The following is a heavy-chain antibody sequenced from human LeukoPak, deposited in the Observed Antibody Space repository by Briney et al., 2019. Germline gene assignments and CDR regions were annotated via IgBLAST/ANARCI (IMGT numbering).Heavy chain of an antibody. D-gene: IGHD3-3*01. CDR3: ARDRAWNYFDY. V-gene: IGHV3-30*03. J-gene: IGHJ4*02. CDR1: GFTFSRHG. Sequence: TGGSLRLSCAPSGFTFSRHGMHWVRQAPGKGLEWVAIISNDGSRKCYAHFVEGRFTISRDNSKNTLYLQMDSLRAEDTAVYYCARDRAWNYFDYWGQGTLVTVSS. CDR2: ISNDGSRK.